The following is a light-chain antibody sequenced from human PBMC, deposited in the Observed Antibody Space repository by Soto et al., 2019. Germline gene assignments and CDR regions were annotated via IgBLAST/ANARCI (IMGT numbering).Light chain of an antibody. Sequence: DIQLTQSPSFLSASVGGRVTITCRASQAISSHLAWYQQKPGKAPKLLIYGAFTLQSGVPSRFNGSGSGTDFTLTISRLQPEDFATYYCQQLNNYPPFTFGPGTTVDLE. V-gene: IGKV1-9*01. CDR1: QAISSH. J-gene: IGKJ3*01. CDR2: GAF. CDR3: QQLNNYPPFT.